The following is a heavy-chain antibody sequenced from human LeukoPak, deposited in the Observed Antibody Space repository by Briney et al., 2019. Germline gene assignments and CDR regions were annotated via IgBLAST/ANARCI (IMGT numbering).Heavy chain of an antibody. J-gene: IGHJ5*02. CDR3: ARAHRLPNWFDP. V-gene: IGHV4-59*11. D-gene: IGHD3-16*02. CDR1: GGSISSHY. Sequence: SETLSLTCTVSGGSISSHYWSWIRQPPGKGLEWIGYIYYSGSTNYNPSLKSRVTISVDTSKNQFSLKLSSVTAADTAVYYCARAHRLPNWFDPWGQGTLVTVSS. CDR2: IYYSGST.